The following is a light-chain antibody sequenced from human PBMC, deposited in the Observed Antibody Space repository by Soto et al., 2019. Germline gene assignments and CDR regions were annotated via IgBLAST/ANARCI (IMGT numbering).Light chain of an antibody. J-gene: IGLJ2*01. CDR1: SSDVGGYNY. CDR3: TSYAGSLPVV. V-gene: IGLV2-8*01. CDR2: EVS. Sequence: QSVLTQPPSASGSPGQSVTISCTGTSSDVGGYNYVSWYQHHPGKAPRLMFYEVSKRPSGVPDRFSGSKSGNTASLTVSGLQTEDEADYYCTSYAGSLPVVFGGGTKVTVL.